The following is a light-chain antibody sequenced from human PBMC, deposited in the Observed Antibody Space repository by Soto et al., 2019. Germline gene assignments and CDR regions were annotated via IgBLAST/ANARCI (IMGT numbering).Light chain of an antibody. J-gene: IGKJ5*01. CDR2: GAS. CDR1: QSISIS. Sequence: EIVLTQSPGTLSVSPGDRVTLSCRASQSISISLAWYQHKPGQAPRLLIHGASTRATGIPARISGSGSGTEFTLTISSLQSEDFAVYYCQQYNNWPPITFGQGTRLEIK. CDR3: QQYNNWPPIT. V-gene: IGKV3D-15*01.